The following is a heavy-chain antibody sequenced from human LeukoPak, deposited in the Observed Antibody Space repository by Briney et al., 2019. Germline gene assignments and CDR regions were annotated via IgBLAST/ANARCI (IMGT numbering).Heavy chain of an antibody. CDR2: ISSSSSYI. J-gene: IGHJ4*02. D-gene: IGHD3-10*01. V-gene: IGHV3-21*01. CDR1: GFTFSSYA. CDR3: ARDLSLVWFGELLGGY. Sequence: PGGSLRLSCAASGFTFSSYAMSWVRQAPGKGLEWVSSISSSSSYIYYADSVKGRFTIPKDKAKISVYLQMNSLRAEDTAVYYRARDLSLVWFGELLGGYWGQGTLVTVSS.